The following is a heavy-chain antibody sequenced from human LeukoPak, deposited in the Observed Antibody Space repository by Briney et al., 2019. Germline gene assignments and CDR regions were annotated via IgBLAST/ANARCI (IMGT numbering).Heavy chain of an antibody. CDR2: ISGSGGST. CDR3: AKEPGLTMTYFPGAFDI. CDR1: GFTISSYA. J-gene: IGHJ3*02. V-gene: IGHV3-23*01. D-gene: IGHD3-22*01. Sequence: GGSLRLSCAASGFTISSYAMSWVRQAPGKGLEWVSDISGSGGSTYYADSVKGRFTMSRDNSKDTLYVQMNSLRAEDTAVYYCAKEPGLTMTYFPGAFDIRGPGTMVTVSS.